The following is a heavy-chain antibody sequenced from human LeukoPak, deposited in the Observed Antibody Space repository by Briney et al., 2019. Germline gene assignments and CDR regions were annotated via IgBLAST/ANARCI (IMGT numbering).Heavy chain of an antibody. V-gene: IGHV3-21*01. CDR1: GFTFSSYS. D-gene: IGHD6-13*01. CDR2: ISSSSSYI. J-gene: IGHJ4*02. Sequence: GGSLRLSCAASGFTFSSYSINWVRQAPGKGLEWVSSISSSSSYIYYADSVKGRFTISRDNAKNRLYLQMNSLGAEDTAVYYCASTIGSAGTQYWGQGTLVTVSS. CDR3: ASTIGSAGTQY.